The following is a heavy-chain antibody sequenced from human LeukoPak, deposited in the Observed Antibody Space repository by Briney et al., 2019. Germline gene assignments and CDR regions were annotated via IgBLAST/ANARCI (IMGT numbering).Heavy chain of an antibody. D-gene: IGHD3-10*01. Sequence: SETLSLTCTVSGGSISSYYWGWIRQPPGKGLEWIGSIYHSGSTYYNPSLKSRVTISVDTSKNQFSLKLSSVTAADTAVYYCARVGLTYYYGSGSVWGQGTLVTVSS. CDR1: GGSISSYY. CDR3: ARVGLTYYYGSGSV. J-gene: IGHJ4*02. CDR2: IYHSGST. V-gene: IGHV4-38-2*02.